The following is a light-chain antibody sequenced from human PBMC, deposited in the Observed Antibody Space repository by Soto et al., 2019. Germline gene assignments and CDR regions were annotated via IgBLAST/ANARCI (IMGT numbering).Light chain of an antibody. V-gene: IGLV2-14*01. CDR1: SGDVGNYKY. CDR2: EVS. J-gene: IGLJ1*01. Sequence: QSALTQPAPVSGSPGQSITISCTGTSGDVGNYKYVSWYQQHPGKAPKLMIYEVSNRPSGVSNRFSGSKSGNTASLTISGLQAEDETDYYCFSYTSSGTYVFGTGTKVTVL. CDR3: FSYTSSGTYV.